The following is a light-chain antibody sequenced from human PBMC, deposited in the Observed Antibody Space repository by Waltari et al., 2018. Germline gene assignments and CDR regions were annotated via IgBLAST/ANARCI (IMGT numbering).Light chain of an antibody. CDR2: TNN. Sequence: SVLTQTPSVSGTPGQRITIPCSGNTSNIGSNSVHWYRHLPESAPKLLIYTNNQRLSGVPDRFSGSKSGTSASLDISGLRSEDEADYFCAAWDDRLNGVIFGGGTKLTVL. CDR1: TSNIGSNS. CDR3: AAWDDRLNGVI. J-gene: IGLJ2*01. V-gene: IGLV1-44*01.